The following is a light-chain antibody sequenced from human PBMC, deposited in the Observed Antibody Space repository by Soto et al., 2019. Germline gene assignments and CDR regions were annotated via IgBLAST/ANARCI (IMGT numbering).Light chain of an antibody. CDR2: LNSDGSH. V-gene: IGLV4-69*01. CDR3: QTWGTGVV. Sequence: QAVVTQLPSASASLGASVKLTCTLSSGHSNYAIAWHQQQPEKGPRYLMKLNSDGSHSKGDGIPDRFSGSSSGAERYLTISSLQSEDEADYYCQTWGTGVVFGGGTKLTVL. CDR1: SGHSNYA. J-gene: IGLJ2*01.